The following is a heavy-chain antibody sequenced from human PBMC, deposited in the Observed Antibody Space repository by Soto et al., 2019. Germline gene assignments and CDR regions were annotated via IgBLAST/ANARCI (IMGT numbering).Heavy chain of an antibody. CDR1: GFTFSSYS. CDR3: ARDRRPGGIAARPDYFDY. V-gene: IGHV3-21*01. J-gene: IGHJ4*02. D-gene: IGHD6-6*01. Sequence: EVQLVESGGGLVKPGGSLRLSCAASGFTFSSYSMNWVRQAPGQGLEWVSSISSSSSYIYYADSVKGRFTISRDNAKNSLYLQMNRLRAEDTAVYYCARDRRPGGIAARPDYFDYWGQGTLVTVSS. CDR2: ISSSSSYI.